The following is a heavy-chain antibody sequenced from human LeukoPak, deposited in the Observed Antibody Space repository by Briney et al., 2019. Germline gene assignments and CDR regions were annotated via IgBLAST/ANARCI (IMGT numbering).Heavy chain of an antibody. J-gene: IGHJ4*02. D-gene: IGHD3-22*01. CDR2: ISYDGSNK. V-gene: IGHV3-30*18. CDR1: GFTFSSYG. CDR3: AKDALGYYYDSSGYPYFDY. Sequence: GGSLRLSCAASGFTFSSYGMHWVRQAPGKGLEWVAVISYDGSNKYYADSVKGRFTISRDNSKNTLYLQMNSLRAEDTAVYYCAKDALGYYYDSSGYPYFDYWGQGTLVTVSS.